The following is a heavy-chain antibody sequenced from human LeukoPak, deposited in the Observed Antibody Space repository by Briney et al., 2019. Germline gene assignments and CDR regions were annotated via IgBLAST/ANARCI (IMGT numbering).Heavy chain of an antibody. V-gene: IGHV1-69*06. CDR2: IIPIFGTA. CDR1: GGTFSSYA. CDR3: ARDGYGSGSPTGIFDY. D-gene: IGHD3-10*01. Sequence: ASVKVSCKASGGTFSSYAISWVRQAPGQGLEWMGGIIPIFGTANYAQKFQGRVTITADKSTSTAYMELSSLRSEDTAVYYCARDGYGSGSPTGIFDYWGQGTLVTVSS. J-gene: IGHJ4*02.